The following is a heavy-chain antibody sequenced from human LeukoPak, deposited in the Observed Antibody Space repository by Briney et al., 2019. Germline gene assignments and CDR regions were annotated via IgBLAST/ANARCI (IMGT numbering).Heavy chain of an antibody. V-gene: IGHV4-39*01. CDR2: IYYSGRT. J-gene: IGHJ4*02. CDR1: GGSISSSSYY. CDR3: ATGLGYCSGGSCYSGFTQAPLDY. Sequence: PSETLSLTCTVSGGSISSSSYYWGWIRQPPGKGLEWIGSIYYSGRTYYNPSLKSRVTISVDTSKNQFSLKLSSVTAADTAVYYCATGLGYCSGGSCYSGFTQAPLDYWGQGTLVTVSS. D-gene: IGHD2-15*01.